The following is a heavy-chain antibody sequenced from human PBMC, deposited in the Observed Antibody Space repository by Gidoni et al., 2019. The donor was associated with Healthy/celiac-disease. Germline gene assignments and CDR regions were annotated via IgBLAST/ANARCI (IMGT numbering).Heavy chain of an antibody. CDR2: ISWNSGSI. Sequence: EVQLVESGGGLVQPGRSLRLSCAASGFTFDDYAMHWVRQAPGKGLEWVSGISWNSGSIGYADSVKGRFTISRDNAKNSLYLQMNSLRAEDTALYYCAKDHAGARPYWYFDLWGRGTLVTVSS. V-gene: IGHV3-9*01. CDR3: AKDHAGARPYWYFDL. D-gene: IGHD6-6*01. CDR1: GFTFDDYA. J-gene: IGHJ2*01.